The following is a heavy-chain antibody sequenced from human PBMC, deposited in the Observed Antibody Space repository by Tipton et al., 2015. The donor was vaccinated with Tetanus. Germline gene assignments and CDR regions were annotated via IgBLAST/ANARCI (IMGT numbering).Heavy chain of an antibody. CDR1: RGPISGYY. D-gene: IGHD5-24*01. CDR3: ARGITDGYNRRFDY. V-gene: IGHV4-4*07. CDR2: ISNGNT. Sequence: TLSLTCTVSRGPISGYYWSWIRQPAGKGLEWIGHISNGNTDYAPSLKSRLTLSVDTSKNQISLNLRSVTAADAGIYFCARGITDGYNRRFDYWGQGTLVAVSS. J-gene: IGHJ4*02.